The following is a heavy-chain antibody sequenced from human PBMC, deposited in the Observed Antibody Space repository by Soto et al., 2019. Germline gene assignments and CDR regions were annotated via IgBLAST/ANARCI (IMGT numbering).Heavy chain of an antibody. Sequence: QVHLVQSGAEVKRPRASVTFPCKASGYTFSNYCMHWVRQAPGQGLEWVGIINPSGGGTTYAQNFQGRVTMTRDTSTSTVYMELNSLRSEDTAVYYCARGPKLTDFGDRGYYGMDVWGHGTTVTVSS. D-gene: IGHD4-17*01. J-gene: IGHJ6*02. CDR2: INPSGGGT. CDR1: GYTFSNYC. CDR3: ARGPKLTDFGDRGYYGMDV. V-gene: IGHV1-46*01.